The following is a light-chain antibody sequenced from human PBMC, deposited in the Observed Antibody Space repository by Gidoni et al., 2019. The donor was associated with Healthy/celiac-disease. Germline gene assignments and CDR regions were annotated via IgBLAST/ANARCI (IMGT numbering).Light chain of an antibody. V-gene: IGKV3-20*01. J-gene: IGKJ1*01. CDR3: QQYGSSPLT. CDR2: GAS. CDR1: QSVSSSY. Sequence: GTPSLAPGERATLSCRASQSVSSSYLAWYQQKPGQAPRLLIYGASSRATGIPDRFSGSGSGTDFTLTISRLEPGDFAVYYCQQYGSSPLTFGQGTKVEIK.